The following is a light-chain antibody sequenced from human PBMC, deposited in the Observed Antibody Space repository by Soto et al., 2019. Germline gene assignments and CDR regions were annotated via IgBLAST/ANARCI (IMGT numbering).Light chain of an antibody. CDR1: SSDVGGYNY. V-gene: IGLV2-14*01. Sequence: QSALTQPASVSGSPGQSITISCTGTSSDVGGYNYVSWYQHHPGKAPKLMIYEVTNRPSGVSNRFSGSKSGNTASLTISGLQAEDEADYYCSSYTSSSSPFVFGPGTKLTVL. J-gene: IGLJ1*01. CDR2: EVT. CDR3: SSYTSSSSPFV.